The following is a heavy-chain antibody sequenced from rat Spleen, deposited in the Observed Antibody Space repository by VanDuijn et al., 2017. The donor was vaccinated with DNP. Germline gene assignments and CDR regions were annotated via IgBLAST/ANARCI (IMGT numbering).Heavy chain of an antibody. CDR2: ITYDGGNT. CDR3: AIYFNRGDDWFAY. J-gene: IGHJ3*01. D-gene: IGHD1-1*01. Sequence: EVQLVESGGGLVQPGRSLKLSCAASGFTFSDFYMGWVRQAPTRGLELVAYITYDGGNTYYRDSVKGRFTISRDNAKSTLYLEMNSLRSEDTATYYCAIYFNRGDDWFAYWGQGTLVTVSS. CDR1: GFTFSDFY. V-gene: IGHV5-20*01.